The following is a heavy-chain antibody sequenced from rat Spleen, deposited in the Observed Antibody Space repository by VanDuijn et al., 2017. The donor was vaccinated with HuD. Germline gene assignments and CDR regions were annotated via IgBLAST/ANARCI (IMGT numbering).Heavy chain of an antibody. CDR3: ARDGGELGY. Sequence: QVQLKESGPGLVQPSQTLSLTCTVSGFSLTSYTVSWVRQPPGKGLEWMGRMWYDGDTAYNSALKSRLSISRDTSKSQVFLKMNSLQTEDTATYYCARDGGELGYWGQGVMVTVSS. V-gene: IGHV2-63*01. CDR2: MWYDGDT. D-gene: IGHD4-3*01. J-gene: IGHJ2*01. CDR1: GFSLTSYT.